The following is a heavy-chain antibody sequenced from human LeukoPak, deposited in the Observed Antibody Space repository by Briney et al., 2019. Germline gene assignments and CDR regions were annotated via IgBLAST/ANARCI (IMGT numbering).Heavy chain of an antibody. CDR3: ARGRSYSGYEERWETYYFDY. CDR1: GGSFSGYY. D-gene: IGHD5-12*01. CDR2: INHSGST. Sequence: PSETLSLTCAVYGGSFSGYYWRWIRQPPGKGLEWIGEINHSGSTNYNPCLKSRVTISVDTSKNQFSLKLSSVTAADTAVYYCARGRSYSGYEERWETYYFDYWGQGTLVTVSS. V-gene: IGHV4-34*01. J-gene: IGHJ4*02.